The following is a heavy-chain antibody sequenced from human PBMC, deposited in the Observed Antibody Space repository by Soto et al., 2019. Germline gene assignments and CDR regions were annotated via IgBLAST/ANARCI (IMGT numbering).Heavy chain of an antibody. CDR2: INPNSGGT. D-gene: IGHD2-15*01. CDR1: GYTFTGYY. CDR3: ARFIEAEYYFDY. Sequence: QVQLVQSGAEVKKPGASVKVSCKASGYTFTGYYMHWVRQAPGQGLEWMGWINPNSGGTNYAQKFQGWVTMTRDTSLSTAYMALSRLRSYDTAVYYCARFIEAEYYFDYWGQGTLVTVSS. V-gene: IGHV1-2*04. J-gene: IGHJ4*02.